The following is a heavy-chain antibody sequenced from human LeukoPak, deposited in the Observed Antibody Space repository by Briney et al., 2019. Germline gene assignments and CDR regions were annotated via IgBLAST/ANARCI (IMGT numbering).Heavy chain of an antibody. D-gene: IGHD2-2*01. CDR3: ANPYCSSTSCYARDNWFDP. Sequence: GGSLRLSCAASGFTFSSYAMSWVRQAPGKGLEWVSAISGSGGSTYYADSVKGRFTISRDNSKNTLYLQMNSLRAEDTAVYYCANPYCSSTSCYARDNWFDPWGQGTLVTVSS. CDR1: GFTFSSYA. J-gene: IGHJ5*02. CDR2: ISGSGGST. V-gene: IGHV3-23*01.